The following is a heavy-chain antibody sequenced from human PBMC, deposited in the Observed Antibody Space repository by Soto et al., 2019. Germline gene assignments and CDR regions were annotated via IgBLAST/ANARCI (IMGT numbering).Heavy chain of an antibody. CDR1: AFTFSSYA. J-gene: IGHJ4*02. Sequence: GGSLRLSCAASAFTFSSYAMSWVRQAPGKGLEWVSAISGSGGSTYYADSVKGRFTISRDNSKNTLYLQMNSLRAEDTAVYYCAIVTEALSSSLFEYWGQGTLVSVS. CDR2: ISGSGGST. V-gene: IGHV3-23*01. CDR3: AIVTEALSSSLFEY. D-gene: IGHD6-6*01.